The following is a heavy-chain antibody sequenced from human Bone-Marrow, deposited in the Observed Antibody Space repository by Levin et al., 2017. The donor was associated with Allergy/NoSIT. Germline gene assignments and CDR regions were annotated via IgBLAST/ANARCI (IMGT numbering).Heavy chain of an antibody. CDR2: IWFDGSNK. D-gene: IGHD6-19*01. Sequence: GESLKISCAASGFTFSSYGMHWVRQAPGKGLEWVAGIWFDGSNKNYADSVKGRFSVSRDNSKNTVYLQMNSLRAEDMAVYYCARDERDMYSSGWYASGAYYFDYWGQGTLVTVSS. J-gene: IGHJ4*02. CDR1: GFTFSSYG. V-gene: IGHV3-33*01. CDR3: ARDERDMYSSGWYASGAYYFDY.